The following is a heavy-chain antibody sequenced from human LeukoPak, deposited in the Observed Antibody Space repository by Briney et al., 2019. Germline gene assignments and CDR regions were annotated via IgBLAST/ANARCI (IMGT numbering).Heavy chain of an antibody. CDR2: MNPNSGDT. Sequence: ASVKVSCKASGYTFTSYDINWVRQATGQGLEWMGWMNPNSGDTGYAQKFQGRVTMTRNTSISTAYMELSSLRPEDTAVYYCARGGKDTIVLYYYYYMDVWGKGTTVTVSS. V-gene: IGHV1-8*01. D-gene: IGHD3-3*01. J-gene: IGHJ6*03. CDR3: ARGGKDTIVLYYYYYMDV. CDR1: GYTFTSYD.